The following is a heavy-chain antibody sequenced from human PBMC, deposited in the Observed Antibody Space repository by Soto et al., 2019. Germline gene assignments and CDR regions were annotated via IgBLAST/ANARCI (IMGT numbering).Heavy chain of an antibody. J-gene: IGHJ1*01. V-gene: IGHV3-11*01. CDR1: GFTFSDYY. Sequence: QVQLVESGGGLVKPGGSLRLSCAGSGFTFSDYYMSWIRQAPGKGLERVSYISSSDSTIYYADSVKVRFTISRDNAKNSLYLQMNSLRAEDTAVYYCARAGYCSGGRCYANYHFQHWGQGTLVTVSS. CDR2: ISSSDSTI. CDR3: ARAGYCSGGRCYANYHFQH. D-gene: IGHD2-15*01.